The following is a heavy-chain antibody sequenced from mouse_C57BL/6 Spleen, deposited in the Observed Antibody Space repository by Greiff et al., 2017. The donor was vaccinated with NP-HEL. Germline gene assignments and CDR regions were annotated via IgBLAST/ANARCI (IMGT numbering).Heavy chain of an antibody. CDR3: ARPSYYGNYEGDYYAMDY. CDR2: IDPNSGGT. J-gene: IGHJ4*01. Sequence: QVQLQQPGAELVKPGASVKLSCKASGYTFTSYWMHWVKQRPGRGLEWIGRIDPNSGGTKYNEKFKSKATLTVDKPSSTAYMQLSSLTSEDSAVYYCARPSYYGNYEGDYYAMDYWGQGTSVTVSS. CDR1: GYTFTSYW. D-gene: IGHD2-10*01. V-gene: IGHV1-72*01.